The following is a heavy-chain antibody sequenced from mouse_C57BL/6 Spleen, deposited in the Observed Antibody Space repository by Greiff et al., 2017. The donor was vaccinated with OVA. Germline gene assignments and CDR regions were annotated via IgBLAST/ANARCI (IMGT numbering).Heavy chain of an antibody. J-gene: IGHJ1*03. CDR3: ARSPITTVAYWYFDV. CDR2: IYPSDSET. D-gene: IGHD1-1*01. Sequence: VQLQQPGAELVRPGSSVKLSCKASGYTFTSYWMDWVKQRPGQGLEWIGNIYPSDSETHYNQKFKDKATLTVDKSSSTAYMQLSSLTSEDSAVYYCARSPITTVAYWYFDVWGTGTTVTVSS. V-gene: IGHV1-61*01. CDR1: GYTFTSYW.